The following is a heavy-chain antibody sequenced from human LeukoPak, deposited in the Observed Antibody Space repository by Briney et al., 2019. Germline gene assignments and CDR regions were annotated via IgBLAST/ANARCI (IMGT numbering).Heavy chain of an antibody. D-gene: IGHD3-22*01. Sequence: SETLSLTCTVSGYSISSGYYWGWIRQPPGKGLEWIGSIYHSGSTYYNPSLKSRVTISVDTSKNQFSLKLSSVTAADTAVYYCARDGYSHNDSDLDIWGQGTMVTVSS. V-gene: IGHV4-38-2*02. CDR3: ARDGYSHNDSDLDI. CDR2: IYHSGST. J-gene: IGHJ3*02. CDR1: GYSISSGYY.